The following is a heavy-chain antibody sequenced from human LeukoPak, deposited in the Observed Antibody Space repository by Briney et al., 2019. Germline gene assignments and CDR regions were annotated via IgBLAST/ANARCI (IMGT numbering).Heavy chain of an antibody. J-gene: IGHJ3*02. CDR1: GYIFTGYY. D-gene: IGHD2-2*01. CDR3: ARDQYQLLLYDHAFDI. V-gene: IGHV1-2*02. CDR2: INPNSGGT. Sequence: ASVTVSCKASGYIFTGYYMHSVRQAPGQGLEWMGWINPNSGGTNYAQKFQGRVTMTRDTSISTAYMELSRLRSDDTAVYYCARDQYQLLLYDHAFDIWGQGTMVTVSS.